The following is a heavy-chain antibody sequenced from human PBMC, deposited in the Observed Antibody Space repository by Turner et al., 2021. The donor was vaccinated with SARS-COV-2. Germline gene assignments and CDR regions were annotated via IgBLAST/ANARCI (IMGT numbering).Heavy chain of an antibody. J-gene: IGHJ4*02. V-gene: IGHV1-18*04. CDR1: GYTFTSNG. CDR2: ISTRSDNT. Sequence: QVQLVQSAVEVKRSGASVKVPCKTSGYTFTSNGISWLRQAPGQGLEWMGWISTRSDNTKLAPNFQGRVTMTTDTTTRTAYKKMRGLRYDDTAIYYCARDRDYDLDYWGQGTLVTVSP. D-gene: IGHD3-16*01. CDR3: ARDRDYDLDY.